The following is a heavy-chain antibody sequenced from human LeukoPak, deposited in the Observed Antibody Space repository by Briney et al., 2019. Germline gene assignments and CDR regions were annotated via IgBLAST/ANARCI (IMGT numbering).Heavy chain of an antibody. J-gene: IGHJ4*02. CDR1: GITFNSHW. V-gene: IGHV3-7*01. CDR3: ARKVWENDY. D-gene: IGHD3-16*01. CDR2: IKPDGSER. Sequence: PGGSLRLSCAASGITFNSHWMSWVRQAPGKGLQWVASIKPDGSERKYVDPVKGRFTISRDNADNSLYLQMTSLRAEDTALYYCARKVWENDYWGQGTLVTVSS.